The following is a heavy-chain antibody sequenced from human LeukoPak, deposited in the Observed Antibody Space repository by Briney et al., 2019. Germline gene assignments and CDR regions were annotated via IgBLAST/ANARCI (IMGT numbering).Heavy chain of an antibody. CDR2: ISYDGSNK. CDR1: GFTFSSYA. D-gene: IGHD3-22*01. V-gene: IGHV3-30-3*01. CDR3: ASAMIGVPDDAFDI. J-gene: IGHJ3*02. Sequence: PGGSLRLSCAASGFTFSSYAMHWVRQAPGKGLEGVAVISYDGSNKYYADSVKGRFTISRDNSKNTLYLQMNSLRAEDTAVYYCASAMIGVPDDAFDIWGQGTMDTVSS.